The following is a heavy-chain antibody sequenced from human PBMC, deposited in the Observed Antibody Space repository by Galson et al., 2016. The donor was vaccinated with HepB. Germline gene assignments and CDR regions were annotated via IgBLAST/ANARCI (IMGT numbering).Heavy chain of an antibody. D-gene: IGHD6-13*01. CDR2: ISAYNGQV. CDR3: ARASSSSRTDRYDAFDM. Sequence: SVKVSCKASGYTLSIYGLSWVRQAPGHGLEWMGWISAYNGQVNSAQKLQDRVTMTTDTSTGTAYMELRSLKSDDTAVYYCARASSSSRTDRYDAFDMWGQGTMVIVSS. V-gene: IGHV1-18*04. J-gene: IGHJ3*02. CDR1: GYTLSIYG.